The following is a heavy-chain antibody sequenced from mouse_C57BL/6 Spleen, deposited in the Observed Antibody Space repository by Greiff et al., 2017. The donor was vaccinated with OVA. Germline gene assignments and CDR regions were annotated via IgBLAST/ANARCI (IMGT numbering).Heavy chain of an antibody. J-gene: IGHJ1*03. Sequence: EVQGVESGGGLVQPGGSLSLSCAASGFTFTDYYMSWVRPPPGQALEWLGFIRNKANGYTTEYSASVKGRFTISRDNSQSILYLQMNALRAEDSATYYWARYSKDWYFDVWGTGTTVTVSS. V-gene: IGHV7-3*01. CDR2: IRNKANGYTT. CDR1: GFTFTDYY. CDR3: ARYSKDWYFDV.